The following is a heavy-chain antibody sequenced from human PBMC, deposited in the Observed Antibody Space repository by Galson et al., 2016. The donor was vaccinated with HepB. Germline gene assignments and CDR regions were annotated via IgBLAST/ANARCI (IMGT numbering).Heavy chain of an antibody. D-gene: IGHD3-10*01. CDR3: ARALWFGVLLLSFAWFDP. V-gene: IGHV1-3*01. Sequence: SVKVSCKASGYTFSTYDMHWVRQAPGQRLEWMGWINGGNGNTKYSQKFQGRVTITRDTSASTAYMELSSLRSEDTAVYYWARALWFGVLLLSFAWFDPWGQGTLVTVSS. CDR1: GYTFSTYD. CDR2: INGGNGNT. J-gene: IGHJ5*02.